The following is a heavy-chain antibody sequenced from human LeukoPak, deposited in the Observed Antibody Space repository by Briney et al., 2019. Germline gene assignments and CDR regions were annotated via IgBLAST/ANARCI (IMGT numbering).Heavy chain of an antibody. CDR2: IYTSGTT. Sequence: SETLSLTCTVSGGSISSGSFYWSWIRQPAGKGLEWIGRIYTSGTTNYNPSLRSRVTISINTSKNQFSLNLSSVTAADTAMYYCARGHTVTDDAFENWGQGTVVIVSS. J-gene: IGHJ3*02. CDR3: ARGHTVTDDAFEN. D-gene: IGHD4-17*01. V-gene: IGHV4-61*02. CDR1: GGSISSGSFY.